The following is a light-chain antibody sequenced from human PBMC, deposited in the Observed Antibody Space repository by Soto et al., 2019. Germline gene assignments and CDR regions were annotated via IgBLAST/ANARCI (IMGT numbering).Light chain of an antibody. V-gene: IGKV3-20*01. CDR2: DAS. CDR1: QSVSSNY. J-gene: IGKJ1*01. CDR3: LQYGSPPRT. Sequence: EIVLTQSPGTLSLSPGERATLSCRASQSVSSNYLAWYQQKFGQAPRLLIYDASSRATGVPDRFSGSGSGTDCSLTISRLEPEDFAVYYCLQYGSPPRTFGQGTTVEFK.